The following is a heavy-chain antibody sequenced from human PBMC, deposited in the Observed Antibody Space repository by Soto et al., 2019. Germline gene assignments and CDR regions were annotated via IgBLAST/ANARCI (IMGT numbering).Heavy chain of an antibody. CDR3: ARGQPWYGDDVKVDYFDY. Sequence: PSETLSRTCAVYGGSFSGYYWSWIRQPSGKGLEWIGEINHSGSTNYNPSLKSRVTLSVDTSKNPFSLKLSSVTAADTAVYYCARGQPWYGDDVKVDYFDYWGQGTLVTVSS. D-gene: IGHD4-17*01. J-gene: IGHJ4*02. CDR2: INHSGST. V-gene: IGHV4-34*01. CDR1: GGSFSGYY.